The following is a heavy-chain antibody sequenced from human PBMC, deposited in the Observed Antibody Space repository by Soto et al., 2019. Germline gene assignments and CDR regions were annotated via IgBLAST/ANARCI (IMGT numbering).Heavy chain of an antibody. CDR2: ISDRYNAT. D-gene: IGHD6-19*01. V-gene: IGHV3-23*01. CDR3: AKGVSSSAWSASDN. Sequence: EVQLLESGGGLVQPGGSLRLSCAASGFTFSSYAMTWVRQAPGKGLEWVSVISDRYNATYYADSMKGRFNISRDNSKNTLDLQFNGLRAEDTAVYYCAKGVSSSAWSASDNWGQGTLVTVSS. J-gene: IGHJ4*02. CDR1: GFTFSSYA.